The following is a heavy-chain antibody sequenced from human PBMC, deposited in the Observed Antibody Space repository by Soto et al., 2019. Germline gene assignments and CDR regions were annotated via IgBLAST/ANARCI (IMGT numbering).Heavy chain of an antibody. Sequence: GASVKVSCKASGYTFTSYGISWVRQAPGQGXEWMGWISAYNGNTNYAQKLQGRVTMTTDTSTSTAYMELRSLRSDDTAVYYCARDGAPYYDFWSGYSRNFDYWGQGTLVTVSS. D-gene: IGHD3-3*01. CDR1: GYTFTSYG. V-gene: IGHV1-18*04. J-gene: IGHJ4*02. CDR3: ARDGAPYYDFWSGYSRNFDY. CDR2: ISAYNGNT.